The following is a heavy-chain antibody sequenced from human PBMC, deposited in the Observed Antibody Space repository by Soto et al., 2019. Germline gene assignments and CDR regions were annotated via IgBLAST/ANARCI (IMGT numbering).Heavy chain of an antibody. CDR1: GFDFNNYW. CDR2: INGDGSDT. CDR3: ARDQTTGDWFDA. D-gene: IGHD4-17*01. V-gene: IGHV3-74*03. Sequence: GGSLRLSCGASGFDFNNYWMHWVRQDPGKGLVWVSRINGDGSDTKYADSVKGRFTISRDNAKKTVYLQMNSLRAEYTAVYYCARDQTTGDWFDAWGQGTLVTVSS. J-gene: IGHJ5*02.